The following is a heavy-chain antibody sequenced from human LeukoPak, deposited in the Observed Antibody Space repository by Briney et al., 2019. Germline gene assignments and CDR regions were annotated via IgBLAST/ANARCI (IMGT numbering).Heavy chain of an antibody. D-gene: IGHD1-26*01. J-gene: IGHJ4*02. CDR1: GGSLSFYY. CDR3: ARGSGSYDY. Sequence: SETLSLTCGVPGGSLSFYYWSWIRQSPGKGLEWIGEINHSGSTNYNPSLKSRVTISVDTSKNQFSLKLSSVTAADTAVYYCARGSGSYDYWGQGTLVTVSS. CDR2: INHSGST. V-gene: IGHV4-34*01.